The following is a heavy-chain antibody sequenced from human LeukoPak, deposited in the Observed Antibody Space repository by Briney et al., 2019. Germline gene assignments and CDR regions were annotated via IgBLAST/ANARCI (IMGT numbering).Heavy chain of an antibody. Sequence: GGSLRLSCAASGFTFSSYAMSWVRQAPGKGLEWASAISGSGGSTYYADSVKGRFTISRDNSKNTLYLQMNSLRAEDTAVYYCAKNLHYCSGGSCYPDYWGQGTLVTVSS. V-gene: IGHV3-23*01. CDR3: AKNLHYCSGGSCYPDY. J-gene: IGHJ4*02. D-gene: IGHD2-15*01. CDR1: GFTFSSYA. CDR2: ISGSGGST.